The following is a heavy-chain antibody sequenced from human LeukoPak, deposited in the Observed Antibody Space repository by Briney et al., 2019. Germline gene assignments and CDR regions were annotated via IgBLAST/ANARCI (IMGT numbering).Heavy chain of an antibody. CDR3: ASCIAAAENNGMDV. Sequence: ASVKVSCKASGGTFTSYAISWVRRAPGQGLGWMGGIIPIFGTANYAQKFQGRVTITADKSTSTAYMELSSLRSEDTAVYYCASCIAAAENNGMDVWGQGTTVTVSS. CDR1: GGTFTSYA. CDR2: IIPIFGTA. V-gene: IGHV1-69*06. J-gene: IGHJ6*02. D-gene: IGHD6-13*01.